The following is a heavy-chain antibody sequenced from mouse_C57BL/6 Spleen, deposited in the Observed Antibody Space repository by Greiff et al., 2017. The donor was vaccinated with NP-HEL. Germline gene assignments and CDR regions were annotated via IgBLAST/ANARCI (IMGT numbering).Heavy chain of an antibody. CDR3: ARGRYGSSYEDY. V-gene: IGHV1-52*01. D-gene: IGHD1-1*01. CDR1: GYTFTSYW. J-gene: IGHJ2*01. CDR2: IDPSDSET. Sequence: QVQLQQPGAELVRPGSSVKLSCKASGYTFTSYWMHWVKQRPIQGLEWIGNIDPSDSETHYNQKFKDKATLTVDKSSSTAYMQLSSLTSEDSAVYYCARGRYGSSYEDYWGQGTTLTVSS.